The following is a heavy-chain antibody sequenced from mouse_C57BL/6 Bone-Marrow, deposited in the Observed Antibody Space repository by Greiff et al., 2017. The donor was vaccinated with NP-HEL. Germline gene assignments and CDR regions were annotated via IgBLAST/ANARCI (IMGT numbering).Heavy chain of an antibody. CDR1: GYAFTNYL. Sequence: QVQLQQSGAELVRPGTSVKVSCKASGYAFTNYLIEWVKQRPGQGLEWIGVINPGSGGTNYNEKFKGKATLTADKSSSTAYMQLSSLTSEDSAVCCGARWGWWYFDVWGTGTTVTVSS. CDR2: INPGSGGT. D-gene: IGHD2-3*01. V-gene: IGHV1-54*01. J-gene: IGHJ1*03. CDR3: ARWGWWYFDV.